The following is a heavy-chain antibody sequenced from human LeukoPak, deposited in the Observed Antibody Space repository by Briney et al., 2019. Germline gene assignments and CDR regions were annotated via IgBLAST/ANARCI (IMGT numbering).Heavy chain of an antibody. Sequence: PSETLSLTRTVSRGSINSYYWSWIRQPPGKGLQWMGYIDYSGGTDYNPSLKSRVIMSLDTSKYQYSLNLTSVTAADTAVYYCARERRYYGEFSDAFDVWGQGTMVTVSS. J-gene: IGHJ3*01. V-gene: IGHV4-59*01. CDR2: IDYSGGT. D-gene: IGHD3-16*02. CDR3: ARERRYYGEFSDAFDV. CDR1: RGSINSYY.